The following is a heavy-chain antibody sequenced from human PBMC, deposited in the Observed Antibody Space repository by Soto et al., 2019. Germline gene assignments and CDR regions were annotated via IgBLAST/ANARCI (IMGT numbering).Heavy chain of an antibody. CDR2: INANSGTT. J-gene: IGHJ4*02. D-gene: IGHD6-19*01. CDR1: GYTFTSHY. V-gene: IGHV1-46*03. CDR3: ARDRNLETSAWARDY. Sequence: QVQLVQSGAEVKKPGAAVEVSCKASGYTFTSHYVHWVRQAPGQGLKWMGLINANSGTTSYAQKFQGRVTMTRDTSTSTVYMELSSLRFEDTAVYYCARDRNLETSAWARDYWGQGTLVTVSS.